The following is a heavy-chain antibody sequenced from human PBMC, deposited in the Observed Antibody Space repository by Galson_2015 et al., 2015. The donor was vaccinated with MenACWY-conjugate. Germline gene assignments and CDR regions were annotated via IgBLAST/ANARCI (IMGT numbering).Heavy chain of an antibody. CDR3: ARDLGRGSNNWFDP. CDR1: GDSVSTNSAA. J-gene: IGHJ5*02. V-gene: IGHV6-1*01. Sequence: CAISGDSVSTNSAAWNWIRQSPSRGLEWLGRTYYRSQWKNDYAVSVKSRITINPDTSKNQFSLQLNSVTSEDTAVYYCARDLGRGSNNWFDPWGQGTLVTVSS. D-gene: IGHD5-24*01. CDR2: TYYRSQWKN.